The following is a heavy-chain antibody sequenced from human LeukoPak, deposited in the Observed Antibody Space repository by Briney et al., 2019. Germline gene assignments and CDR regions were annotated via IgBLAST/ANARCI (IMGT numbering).Heavy chain of an antibody. J-gene: IGHJ4*02. CDR1: GGSISSSSYY. D-gene: IGHD5-24*01. CDR2: IYYSGFT. V-gene: IGHV4-39*07. CDR3: ARVGRLATTPVGGFDH. Sequence: PSETLSLTCTVSGGSISSSSYYWGWIRQPPGKGLEWIGSIYYSGFTNYNPSLKSQVTMSVDTSKNQFSLRLTSVTTADTAVYYCARVGRLATTPVGGFDHWGQGNLVTVST.